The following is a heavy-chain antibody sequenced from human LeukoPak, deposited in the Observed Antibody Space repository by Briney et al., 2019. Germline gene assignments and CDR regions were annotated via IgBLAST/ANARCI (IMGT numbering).Heavy chain of an antibody. D-gene: IGHD2-15*01. CDR3: ARTTEGYCRGRSCYSYYYYMDV. CDR1: GGSISSYY. CDR2: IYTSGST. J-gene: IGHJ6*03. V-gene: IGHV4-4*07. Sequence: SETLSLTCTVSGGSISSYYWSWIRQPAGKGLEWIGRIYTSGSTNYNPSLKSRVTMSVDTSKNQFSLKLSSVTAADTAVYYCARTTEGYCRGRSCYSYYYYMDVWGKGTTVTVSS.